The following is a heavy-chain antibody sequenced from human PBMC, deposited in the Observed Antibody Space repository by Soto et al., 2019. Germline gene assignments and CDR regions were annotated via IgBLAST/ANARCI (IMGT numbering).Heavy chain of an antibody. J-gene: IGHJ6*02. D-gene: IGHD3-16*02. CDR3: ATMKGGYQSYYYGMDV. CDR1: GGTFTSYA. Sequence: QVQLVQSGAEVKKPGSSVKVSCKASGGTFTSYAISWVRQAPGQGLEWVGGIIPIVGTADYAQKLQGRVTTTADESTSTAYMELSSLRSEDTAVYYCATMKGGYQSYYYGMDVWGQGTTVTVSS. CDR2: IIPIVGTA. V-gene: IGHV1-69*12.